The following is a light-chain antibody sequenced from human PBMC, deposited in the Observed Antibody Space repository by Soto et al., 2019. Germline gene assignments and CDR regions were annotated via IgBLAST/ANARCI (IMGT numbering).Light chain of an antibody. Sequence: QSVLTQPPSASGTPGQRVTISCSGSSSNIGSNYVYWYQQLPGTATKLLIYRNNQRPSGVPDRFSGSKSGTSASLAISGLRSEDEADYYCASWDDSLSGPRVVFGGGTKLTVL. J-gene: IGLJ2*01. V-gene: IGLV1-47*01. CDR2: RNN. CDR3: ASWDDSLSGPRVV. CDR1: SSNIGSNY.